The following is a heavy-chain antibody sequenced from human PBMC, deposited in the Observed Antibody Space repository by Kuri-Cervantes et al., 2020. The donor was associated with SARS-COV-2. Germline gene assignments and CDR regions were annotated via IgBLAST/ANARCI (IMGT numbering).Heavy chain of an antibody. Sequence: GGSLRLSCKGSGYKFHAYWIAWVRQMPGKGLECMGIIYPADSDTRYSPSFQGQVTISADKSINTAYLQWNNLKASDTAMYYCARLPVSGDHYFDYWAREPRSPSPQ. CDR1: GYKFHAYW. D-gene: IGHD2-21*01. V-gene: IGHV5-51*01. CDR2: IYPADSDT. CDR3: ARLPVSGDHYFDY. J-gene: IGHJ4*02.